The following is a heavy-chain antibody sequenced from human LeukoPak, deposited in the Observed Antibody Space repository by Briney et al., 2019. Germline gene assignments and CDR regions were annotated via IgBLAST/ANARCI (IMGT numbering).Heavy chain of an antibody. CDR1: GYSISSGYY. CDR2: IYHSGST. Sequence: SETLSLTCAVSGYSISSGYYWGGIRQPPGKGLEWIGSIYHSGSTYYNPSLKSRVTISVDTSKNQFSLKLSSVTAADTAVYYCATLWSGTLYMDVWGKGTTVTVSS. D-gene: IGHD3-3*01. V-gene: IGHV4-38-2*01. J-gene: IGHJ6*03. CDR3: ATLWSGTLYMDV.